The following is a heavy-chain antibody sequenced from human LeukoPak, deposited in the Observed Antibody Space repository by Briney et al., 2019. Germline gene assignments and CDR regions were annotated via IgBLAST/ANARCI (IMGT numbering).Heavy chain of an antibody. J-gene: IGHJ4*02. D-gene: IGHD3-22*01. V-gene: IGHV4-4*02. CDR2: MYLSGTT. CDR3: AGLVGRYSSGLYYYYFDY. CDR1: GDSINSLDL. Sequence: SETLSLTCTVSGDSINSLDLWSWVRQPPGKGLEWIGEMYLSGTTHSNPSVKSRVTISIDKSKSQFSLNLSSVTAADTAVYYCAGLVGRYSSGLYYYYFDYWGQGTLVTVSS.